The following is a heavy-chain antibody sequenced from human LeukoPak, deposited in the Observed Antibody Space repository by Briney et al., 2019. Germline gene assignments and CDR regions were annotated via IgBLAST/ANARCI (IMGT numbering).Heavy chain of an antibody. D-gene: IGHD1-26*01. V-gene: IGHV1-2*02. CDR3: ARDYPIVGAFDY. CDR2: INPNSGGT. CDR1: GYTFTGYY. J-gene: IGHJ4*02. Sequence: ASVKVSCKASGYTFTGYYMHWVRQAPGQGLEWVGWINPNSGGTNYAQKFQGRVTMTRDTSISTAYMELSRLRSDDTAVYYCARDYPIVGAFDYWGQGTLVTVSS.